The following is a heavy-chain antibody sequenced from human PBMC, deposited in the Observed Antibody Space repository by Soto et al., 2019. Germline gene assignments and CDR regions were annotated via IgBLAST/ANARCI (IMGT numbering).Heavy chain of an antibody. V-gene: IGHV3-53*01. J-gene: IGHJ5*02. Sequence: PGGSLRLSCAASGFSVSSNYMSWVRQAPGKGLEWVSVIYSGGSTYYADSVKGRFTISRDNSKNTLYLQMNSLRAEGTAVYYCARKDYGNWFDPWGQGTLVTVSS. CDR2: IYSGGST. CDR1: GFSVSSNY. CDR3: ARKDYGNWFDP. D-gene: IGHD4-17*01.